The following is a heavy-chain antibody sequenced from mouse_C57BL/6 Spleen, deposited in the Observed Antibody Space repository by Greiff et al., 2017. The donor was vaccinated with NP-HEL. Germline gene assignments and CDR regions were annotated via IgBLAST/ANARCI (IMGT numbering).Heavy chain of an antibody. CDR1: GYTFTDYY. Sequence: VKLQESGAELVRPGASVKLSCKASGYTFTDYYINWVKQRPGQGLEWIARIYPGSGNTYYNEMFKGKATLTAEKSSSTAYMQLSSLTSEDSAVYFCARTDDGYYEDYWGQGTTLTVSS. V-gene: IGHV1-76*01. CDR2: IYPGSGNT. J-gene: IGHJ2*01. CDR3: ARTDDGYYEDY. D-gene: IGHD2-3*01.